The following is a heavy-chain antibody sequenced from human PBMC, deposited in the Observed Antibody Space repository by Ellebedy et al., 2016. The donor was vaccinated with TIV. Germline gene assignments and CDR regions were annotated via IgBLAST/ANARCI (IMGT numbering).Heavy chain of an antibody. CDR3: ARDLCSSTSCSYYYGMDV. CDR1: GFTFSTYS. J-gene: IGHJ6*02. CDR2: ISSGTTII. V-gene: IGHV3-48*04. Sequence: PGGSLRLSCAASGFTFSTYSMNRVRQAPGKGLEWILYISSGTTIIYYADYVKGRFTISRDNPKNPLFLQMNSLRAEDTAVYYCARDLCSSTSCSYYYGMDVWGQGTTVSVS. D-gene: IGHD2-2*01.